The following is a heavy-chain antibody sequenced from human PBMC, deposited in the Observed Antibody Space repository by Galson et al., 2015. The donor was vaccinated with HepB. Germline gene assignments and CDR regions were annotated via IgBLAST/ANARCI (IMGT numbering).Heavy chain of an antibody. CDR3: ARGGLVVVVGATQNNWFDP. CDR2: ISGYNRNT. Sequence: SVKVSCKASGYTFSSYSITWVRQAPGQGLEWMGWISGYNRNTTYAQNLQDRVTMTTDTSTSTAYMELSSLRSDDTAIYYCARGGLVVVVGATQNNWFDPWGQGTLVTVSS. CDR1: GYTFSSYS. V-gene: IGHV1-18*01. J-gene: IGHJ5*02. D-gene: IGHD2-15*01.